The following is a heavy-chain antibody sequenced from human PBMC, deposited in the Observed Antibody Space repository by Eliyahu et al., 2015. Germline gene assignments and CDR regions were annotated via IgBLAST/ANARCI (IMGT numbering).Heavy chain of an antibody. CDR2: IYHSGST. Sequence: QVQLQESGPGLVKPSGTLSLTCAXSGGSXSNSNWWSWVRQPPGKGLEWIGEIYHSGSTNYTPSLKSRVTISADKSKNQFSLKLSSVTAADTAVYYCARETHTWFDPWGQGTLVTVSS. J-gene: IGHJ5*02. CDR1: GGSXSNSNW. V-gene: IGHV4-4*02. CDR3: ARETHTWFDP.